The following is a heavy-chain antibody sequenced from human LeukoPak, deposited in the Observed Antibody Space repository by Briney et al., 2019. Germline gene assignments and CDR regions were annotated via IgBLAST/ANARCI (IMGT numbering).Heavy chain of an antibody. CDR1: GGSISSYY. D-gene: IGHD6-19*01. CDR3: ARGGWYPDY. J-gene: IGHJ4*02. CDR2: IYYSGST. V-gene: IGHV4-59*01. Sequence: SETLSLTCTVSGGSISSYYWSWIRQPPGKGLEWIGYIYYSGSTNYNPSLKCRVTISVDTSKNQFSLKLSSVTAADTAVYYCARGGWYPDYWGQGTLVTVSS.